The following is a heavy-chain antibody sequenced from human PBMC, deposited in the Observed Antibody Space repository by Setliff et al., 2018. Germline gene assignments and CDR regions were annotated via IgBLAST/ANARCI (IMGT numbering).Heavy chain of an antibody. Sequence: SLKISCAASGFTFSRYWMSWVRQAPGKGLEWVANIKQDGSDTYYMDSVKGRFTISRDNANNSLYLQMNTLRVEDTAVYFCVRLGCSTTSCYYFDYWGQGAQVTVSS. CDR3: VRLGCSTTSCYYFDY. J-gene: IGHJ4*02. V-gene: IGHV3-7*01. CDR2: IKQDGSDT. D-gene: IGHD2-2*01. CDR1: GFTFSRYW.